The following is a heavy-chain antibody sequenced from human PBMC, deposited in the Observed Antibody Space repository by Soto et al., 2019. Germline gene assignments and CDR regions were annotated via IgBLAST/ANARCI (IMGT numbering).Heavy chain of an antibody. J-gene: IGHJ4*02. CDR3: ARERGSYLFTDY. CDR2: KKQEGSEK. V-gene: IGHV3-7*05. Sequence: GGSLRLSCAASGFTFSSYWMSWVRQAPGKGLEWVANKKQEGSEKYYVDTEKGRITNSRDNAKNSLYLQMNILRAEDTAVYYCARERGSYLFTDYWGQGT. D-gene: IGHD1-26*01. CDR1: GFTFSSYW.